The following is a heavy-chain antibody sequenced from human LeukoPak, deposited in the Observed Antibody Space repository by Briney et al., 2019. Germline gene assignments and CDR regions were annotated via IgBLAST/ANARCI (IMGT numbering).Heavy chain of an antibody. CDR3: ARRGSCGGDCFDY. D-gene: IGHD2-21*01. Sequence: SETLSLTCTVSGGSISSSSYYWGWIRQPPGKGLEWIGSVYYSGSTYYNPSLRSRVTISVDTSKNLFSLKLRSVTAADTAVYYCARRGSCGGDCFDYWGQGTLVTVSS. CDR2: VYYSGST. J-gene: IGHJ4*02. V-gene: IGHV4-39*01. CDR1: GGSISSSSYY.